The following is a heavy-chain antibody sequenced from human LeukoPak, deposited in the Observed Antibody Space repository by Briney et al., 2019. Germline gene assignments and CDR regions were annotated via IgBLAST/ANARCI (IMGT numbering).Heavy chain of an antibody. J-gene: IGHJ4*02. CDR3: ARATVLRYFAPRYYFDY. V-gene: IGHV4-59*01. Sequence: PSETLSLTCTVSGGSISSFYWSWIRQPPGKGLEWIGYFYNSESTKSNPSLESRVTMSADTSKNQFSLRLSSVTAADTAVYYCARATVLRYFAPRYYFDYWGQGTLVTVSS. CDR1: GGSISSFY. CDR2: FYNSEST. D-gene: IGHD3-9*01.